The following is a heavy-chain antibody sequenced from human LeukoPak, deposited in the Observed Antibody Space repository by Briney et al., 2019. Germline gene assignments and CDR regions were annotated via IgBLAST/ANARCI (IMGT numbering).Heavy chain of an antibody. J-gene: IGHJ5*02. CDR3: ARHPHYYDSSGPPFDP. CDR2: IYYSGST. D-gene: IGHD3-22*01. Sequence: SEPLSLTCTVSGGSISSYYWSWIRQPPGKGLEWIGYIYYSGSTNYNPSLKSRVTISVDTSKNQFSLKLSSVTAADTAVYYCARHPHYYDSSGPPFDPWGQGTLVTVSS. CDR1: GGSISSYY. V-gene: IGHV4-59*08.